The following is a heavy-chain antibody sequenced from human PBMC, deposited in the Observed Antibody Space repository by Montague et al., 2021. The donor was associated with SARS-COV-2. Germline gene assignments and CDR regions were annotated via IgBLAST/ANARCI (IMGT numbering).Heavy chain of an antibody. D-gene: IGHD1-1*01. Sequence: LVKPTQTLTLTCTFSGFSLSTSGVGVGWIRQPPGKGLEWIGSIYYTGSTFYTPSLKSRVTISVDTSKNEFSLKLISVTATDTAVYYCARNEEGYGYFDLWGRGTLVTVSS. J-gene: IGHJ2*01. CDR1: GFSLSTSGVG. V-gene: IGHV4-39*01. CDR3: ARNEEGYGYFDL. CDR2: IYYTGST.